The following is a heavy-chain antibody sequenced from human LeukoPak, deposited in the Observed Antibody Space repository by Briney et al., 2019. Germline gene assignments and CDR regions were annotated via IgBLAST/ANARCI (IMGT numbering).Heavy chain of an antibody. CDR3: ARAEVLLWFGESPGAEHLQH. D-gene: IGHD3-10*01. Sequence: GGSLRLSCAASGFTFSSYNMNWVRQAPGKGLEWVSSISTRGSYIYYADSVKGRFTISRDNAKKSLYLQMNSLRADDTAVYYCARAEVLLWFGESPGAEHLQHWGQGTLVTVSS. CDR2: ISTRGSYI. J-gene: IGHJ1*01. V-gene: IGHV3-21*01. CDR1: GFTFSSYN.